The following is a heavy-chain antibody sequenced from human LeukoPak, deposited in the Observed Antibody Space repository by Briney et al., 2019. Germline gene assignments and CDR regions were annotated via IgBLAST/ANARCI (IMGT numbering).Heavy chain of an antibody. CDR1: GFTFSSYG. V-gene: IGHV3-33*01. CDR2: IYYDRSNK. CDR3: ARGSQGIASAKDY. Sequence: GGSLRLSCGASGFTFSSYGMHWVRQAPGKGLEWVAIIYYDRSNKYYADSVKGRFTISRDNSKNMVYLQMNSLRAEDTAVYFCARGSQGIASAKDYWGQGTLVTVSS. J-gene: IGHJ4*02. D-gene: IGHD6-13*01.